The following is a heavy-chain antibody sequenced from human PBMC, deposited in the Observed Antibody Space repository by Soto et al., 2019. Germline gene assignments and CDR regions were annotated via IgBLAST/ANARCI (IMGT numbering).Heavy chain of an antibody. V-gene: IGHV4-39*01. CDR2: SYDSGST. J-gene: IGHJ5*02. D-gene: IGHD2-8*02. CDR1: GGPIRNVSYY. CDR3: ARHPPGADRAAFLTDCFDP. Sequence: PSETRCRTCIVSGGPIRNVSYYRGWSRQPPGKGLEWMGSSYDSGSTYYNVSLKSRVTREVDTSKSQFALELTSVTAACTDFYYCARHPPGADRAAFLTDCFDPWGQGPTIIVSS.